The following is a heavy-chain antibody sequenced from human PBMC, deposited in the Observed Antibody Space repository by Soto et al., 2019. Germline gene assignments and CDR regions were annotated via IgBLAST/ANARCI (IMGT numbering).Heavy chain of an antibody. CDR3: AREDDGGDRDYYGLDV. J-gene: IGHJ6*01. CDR2: IHYTGSI. V-gene: IGHV4-30-4*08. CDR1: GGSIRSEYFP. Sequence: TLSLTCAVSGGSIRSEYFPWTWVRQSPGKGLEWIGYIHYTGSIMYNPSFKSRLTMAVDTTKNQFSLQLTSVTAADTAVYFCAREDDGGDRDYYGLDVWGQGTTVTVSS. D-gene: IGHD2-21*02.